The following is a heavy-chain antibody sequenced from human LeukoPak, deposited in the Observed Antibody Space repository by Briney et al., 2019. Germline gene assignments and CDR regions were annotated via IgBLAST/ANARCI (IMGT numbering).Heavy chain of an antibody. J-gene: IGHJ4*02. CDR1: DYSISSGYC. CDR2: IHHSGST. CDR3: ARGGDYGSGSYYLGGDY. D-gene: IGHD3-10*01. Sequence: KASETLSLTCSVSDYSISSGYCWGWIRQAPGKGLEWIGYIHHSGSTYYNPSLKSRVTISVDTSTNQFSLKLSSVTAAGTAVYYCARGGDYGSGSYYLGGDYWGQGTLVTVSS. V-gene: IGHV4-38-2*02.